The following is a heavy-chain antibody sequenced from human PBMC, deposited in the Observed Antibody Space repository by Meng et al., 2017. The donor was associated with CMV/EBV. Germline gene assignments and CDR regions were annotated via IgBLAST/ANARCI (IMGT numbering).Heavy chain of an antibody. J-gene: IGHJ6*02. D-gene: IGHD6-13*01. CDR2: INSDGSST. Sequence: GESLKISCAASGFTFSSYWMHWVRQAPGKGLVWVSRINSDGSSTSYADSVKGRFTISRDNAKNTLYLQMNSLRAEDTAVYYCARDSSSWYSRDDYYYGMDVWGQGTTVTVSS. V-gene: IGHV3-74*01. CDR1: GFTFSSYW. CDR3: ARDSSSWYSRDDYYYGMDV.